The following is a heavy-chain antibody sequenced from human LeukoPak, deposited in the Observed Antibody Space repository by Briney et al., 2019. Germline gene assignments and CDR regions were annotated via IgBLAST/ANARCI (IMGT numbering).Heavy chain of an antibody. CDR3: AKVGSGWYYFDY. D-gene: IGHD6-19*01. CDR1: GFTFSSYS. V-gene: IGHV3-23*01. Sequence: GSLRLSCAASGFTFSSYSTNWVRQAPGKGLEWVSGISGSGGSTYYADSVKGRFTISRDNSKNTPYLQMNSLRAEDTAVYYCAKVGSGWYYFDYWGQGTLVTVSS. CDR2: ISGSGGST. J-gene: IGHJ4*02.